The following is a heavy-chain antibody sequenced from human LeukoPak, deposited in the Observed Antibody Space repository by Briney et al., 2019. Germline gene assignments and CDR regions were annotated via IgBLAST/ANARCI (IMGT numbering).Heavy chain of an antibody. V-gene: IGHV4-31*03. CDR2: IYYTGTT. CDR1: GGSISSGGYY. CDR3: ARNRDVHNGMDV. J-gene: IGHJ6*02. Sequence: KSSETLSLTCTVSGGSISSGGYYWTWIRQHPGKGLEYIGYIYYTGTTYNNPSLKSRVTISIDTSKNHFSLKLTSVTAAATAVYYCARNRDVHNGMDVWGQGITVIVSS. D-gene: IGHD1-14*01.